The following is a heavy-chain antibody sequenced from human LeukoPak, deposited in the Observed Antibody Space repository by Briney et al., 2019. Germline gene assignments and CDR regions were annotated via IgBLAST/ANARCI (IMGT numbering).Heavy chain of an antibody. J-gene: IGHJ3*02. CDR3: ARLGQGAFDI. V-gene: IGHV4-34*01. CDR2: INHSGRT. Sequence: SETLSLTCAVSGGSFSGYYWTWIRQPPGKGLEWIGEINHSGRTNYNPSLKSRVIMSVDTSKNQFSLKLSSVTAADTAVYYCARLGQGAFDIWGQGTMVTVSS. CDR1: GGSFSGYY.